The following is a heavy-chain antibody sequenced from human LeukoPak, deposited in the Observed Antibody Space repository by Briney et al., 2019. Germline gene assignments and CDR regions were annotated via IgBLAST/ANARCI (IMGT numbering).Heavy chain of an antibody. CDR1: GGSISTYY. D-gene: IGHD2-15*01. V-gene: IGHV4-39*01. CDR3: ARAIVVVVAATPSPYNWFDP. J-gene: IGHJ5*02. CDR2: IYYSGST. Sequence: SETLSLTCTVSGGSISTYYWGWIRQPPGKGLEWIGSIYYSGSTYYNPSLKSRVTISVDTSKNQFSLKLSSVTAADTAVYYCARAIVVVVAATPSPYNWFDPWGQGTLVTVSS.